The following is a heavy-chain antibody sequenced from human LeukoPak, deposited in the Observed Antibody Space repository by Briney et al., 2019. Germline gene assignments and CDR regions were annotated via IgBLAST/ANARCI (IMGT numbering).Heavy chain of an antibody. D-gene: IGHD3-22*01. CDR2: ISTSGST. V-gene: IGHV4-61*02. CDR1: GGSISRGNYY. Sequence: SQTLSLTCTVSGGSISRGNYYWTWIRQPAGKELEWIGRISTSGSTNYNPSLKSRVTISLDTSKNQFSLKLSSVTAADTAVYYCARLRYYYDSSGYRPYYFDYWGQGTLVTVSS. CDR3: ARLRYYYDSSGYRPYYFDY. J-gene: IGHJ4*02.